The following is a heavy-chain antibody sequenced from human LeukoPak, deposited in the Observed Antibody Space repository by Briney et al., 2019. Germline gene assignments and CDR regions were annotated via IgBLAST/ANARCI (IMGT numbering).Heavy chain of an antibody. D-gene: IGHD1-1*01. CDR1: GFTFTSCW. Sequence: PSGASLRLARAASGFTFTSCWMDWASQPPGKGLVWVSRVNNEGRKTTYADYVKGRFNISIHNAKNTIYVQRDSLRAEYTAVYYCARGGWGTGTDYWGQGTLVTVSS. CDR2: VNNEGRKT. V-gene: IGHV3-74*01. CDR3: ARGGWGTGTDY. J-gene: IGHJ4*02.